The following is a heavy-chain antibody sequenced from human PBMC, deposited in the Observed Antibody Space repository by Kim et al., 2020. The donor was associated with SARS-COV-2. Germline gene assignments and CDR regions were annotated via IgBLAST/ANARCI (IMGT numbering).Heavy chain of an antibody. J-gene: IGHJ5*02. V-gene: IGHV1-24*01. CDR2: FDPADGET. CDR3: ATSTTVTTSDWFDP. CDR1: GYTLTELS. Sequence: ASVKVSCKVSGYTLTELSMHWVRQAPGKGLAWMGGFDPADGETIYAQKFQGRVTLTEDTSTDTAYMELSSLRSEDTAVFYCATSTTVTTSDWFDPWGQGT. D-gene: IGHD4-17*01.